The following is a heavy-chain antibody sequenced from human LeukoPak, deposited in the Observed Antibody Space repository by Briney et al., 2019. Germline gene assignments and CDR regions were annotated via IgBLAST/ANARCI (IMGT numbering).Heavy chain of an antibody. CDR2: ISSSSLHI. V-gene: IGHV3-21*01. J-gene: IGHJ4*02. CDR1: GFTFSDYT. Sequence: EGSLRLSCVVSGFTFSDYTINWVRQAPGKGLEWVSSISSSSLHISYADSLKGRFTISRDNGKNSLYLQMNSLRADDTAIYYCARAKLYGSDPYFDYWGQGTLVTVSS. D-gene: IGHD4-17*01. CDR3: ARAKLYGSDPYFDY.